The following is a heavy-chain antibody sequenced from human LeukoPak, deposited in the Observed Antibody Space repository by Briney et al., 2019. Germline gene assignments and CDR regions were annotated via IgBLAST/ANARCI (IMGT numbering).Heavy chain of an antibody. CDR2: IYHTGST. J-gene: IGHJ3*01. Sequence: SETLSLTCTVSGGSIINSYWSWIRQPPGKGLEWIGYIYHTGSTNYNPSLKNRVTMSLDMSKSQFSLNLTSVSAADTAVYYCANPSLWGQGTMVTVSS. V-gene: IGHV4-59*08. CDR1: GGSIINSY. CDR3: ANPSL. D-gene: IGHD2-2*01.